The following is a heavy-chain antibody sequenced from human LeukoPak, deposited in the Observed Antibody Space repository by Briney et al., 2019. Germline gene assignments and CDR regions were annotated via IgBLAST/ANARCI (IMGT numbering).Heavy chain of an antibody. J-gene: IGHJ3*02. CDR2: INPSGGST. Sequence: ASVKVSCKASGYTFTSYYMHWVRQAPGQGLEWMGIINPSGGSTSYAQKFQGRVTMTRDTSTSTVYMELSSLRSEDTAVYYCARAGDIVVVPAARTICFDIWGQGTMVTVSS. CDR1: GYTFTSYY. CDR3: ARAGDIVVVPAARTICFDI. D-gene: IGHD2-2*01. V-gene: IGHV1-46*01.